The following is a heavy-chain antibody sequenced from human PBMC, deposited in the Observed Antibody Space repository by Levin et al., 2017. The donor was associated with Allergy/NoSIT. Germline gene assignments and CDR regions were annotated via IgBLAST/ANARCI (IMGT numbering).Heavy chain of an antibody. CDR2: IWHSGTT. CDR1: GASINSDYYS. J-gene: IGHJ6*02. Sequence: SETLSLTCSVSGASINSDYYSWNWIRQPPEKGLEWIGYIWHSGTTFHNPSLQSRVTLSVDRSSNQFSLKLNSVTAADTAVYYCARGRLLGGMDVWGQGTTVTVSS. D-gene: IGHD2/OR15-2a*01. V-gene: IGHV4-30-2*01. CDR3: ARGRLLGGMDV.